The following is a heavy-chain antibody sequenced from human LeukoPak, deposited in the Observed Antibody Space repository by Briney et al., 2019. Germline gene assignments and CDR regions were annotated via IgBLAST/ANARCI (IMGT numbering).Heavy chain of an antibody. J-gene: IGHJ5*02. CDR1: GGSISSGGYY. CDR2: IYYSGST. V-gene: IGHV4-31*03. Sequence: KPSQTLSLTCTVSGGSISSGGYYWSWIRQHPGKGLEWIGYIYYSGSTYYNPSLKSRVTISVDTSKNQFSLKPSSVTAADTAVYYCARTLWFGESPRFDPWGQGTLVTVSS. D-gene: IGHD3-10*01. CDR3: ARTLWFGESPRFDP.